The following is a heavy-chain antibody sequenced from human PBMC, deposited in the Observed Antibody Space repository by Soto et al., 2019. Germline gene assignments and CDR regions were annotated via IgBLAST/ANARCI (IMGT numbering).Heavy chain of an antibody. D-gene: IGHD1-7*01. CDR1: GFSLGNARMG. CDR3: ARGTTLVTTYFDY. J-gene: IGHJ4*02. Sequence: QVTLKESGPVLVKPTETLTLNCTVSGFSLGNARMGVSWISQPPGKALEWLAHIFSNDEKSYSTSLKSRLTISKDTSKSQVVLTMTNMDPEDTATYYCARGTTLVTTYFDYWGQGTLVTVSS. V-gene: IGHV2-26*01. CDR2: IFSNDEK.